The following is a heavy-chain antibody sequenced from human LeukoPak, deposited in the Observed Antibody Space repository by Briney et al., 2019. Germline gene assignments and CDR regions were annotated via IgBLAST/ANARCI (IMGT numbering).Heavy chain of an antibody. CDR1: GFTFTDTY. CDR3: TRVPRRLDY. CDR2: ISPSGTDI. J-gene: IGHJ4*02. Sequence: PGGSLRLACAVSGFTFTDTYMTWIGQAPGKGLESLSYISPSGTDISYADSVKGRFTISRDNAKNSLYLQMNSLRAEDTAVYYCTRVPRRLDYWGQGTLVTVSS. V-gene: IGHV3-11*01.